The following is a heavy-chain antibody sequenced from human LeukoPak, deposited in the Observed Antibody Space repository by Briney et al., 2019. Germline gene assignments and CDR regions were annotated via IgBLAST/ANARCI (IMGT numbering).Heavy chain of an antibody. V-gene: IGHV4-4*07. CDR1: GGSISSYY. CDR3: ARASSAYCGGDCYELWFDP. J-gene: IGHJ5*02. D-gene: IGHD2-21*02. CDR2: IYTSGST. Sequence: SETLSLTCTVSGGSISSYYWSWIRQPAGKGLEWIGRIYTSGSTNYNPSLRSRVTMSVDTSKNQFSLKLSSVTAADTAVYYCARASSAYCGGDCYELWFDPWGQGTLVTVSS.